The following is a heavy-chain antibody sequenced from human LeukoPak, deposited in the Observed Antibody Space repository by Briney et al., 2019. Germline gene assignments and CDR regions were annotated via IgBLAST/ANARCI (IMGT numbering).Heavy chain of an antibody. CDR2: IYHGGST. Sequence: SETLSLTCTVSGGSIRTSNYYWGWIRQPPGKGLELIGNIYHGGSTYYTPSLRSRVTMSVDTSKNQFSLKLNSVTAADTAVYYCARSPPGPDYRCWGQGILVTVSS. J-gene: IGHJ4*02. V-gene: IGHV4-39*07. CDR1: GGSIRTSNYY. D-gene: IGHD1-14*01. CDR3: ARSPPGPDYRC.